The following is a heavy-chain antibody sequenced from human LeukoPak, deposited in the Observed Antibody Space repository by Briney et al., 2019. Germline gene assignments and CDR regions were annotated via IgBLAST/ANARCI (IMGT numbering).Heavy chain of an antibody. J-gene: IGHJ3*02. V-gene: IGHV4-61*02. CDR3: ARAYYDILTGEYDAFDI. D-gene: IGHD3-9*01. Sequence: SQTLSLTCTVSGGSISSGSYYWSWIRQPAGKGLEWIGRIYTSGSTNYNPSLKSRVTISVDTSKNQFSLKLSSVTAADTAVYYCARAYYDILTGEYDAFDIWGQGTMVTVSS. CDR2: IYTSGST. CDR1: GGSISSGSYY.